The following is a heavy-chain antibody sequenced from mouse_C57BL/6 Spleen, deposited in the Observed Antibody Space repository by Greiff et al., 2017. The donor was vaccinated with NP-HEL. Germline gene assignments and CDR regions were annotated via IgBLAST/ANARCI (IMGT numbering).Heavy chain of an antibody. Sequence: DVHLVESGPGLVKPSQSLSLTCSVTGYSITSGYYWNWIRQFPGNKLEWMGYISYDGSNNYNPSLKNRISITRDTSKNQFFLKLNSVTTEDTATYYCASDYYGSSPWYFDVWGTGTTVTVSS. D-gene: IGHD1-1*01. CDR2: ISYDGSN. CDR1: GYSITSGYY. J-gene: IGHJ1*03. CDR3: ASDYYGSSPWYFDV. V-gene: IGHV3-6*01.